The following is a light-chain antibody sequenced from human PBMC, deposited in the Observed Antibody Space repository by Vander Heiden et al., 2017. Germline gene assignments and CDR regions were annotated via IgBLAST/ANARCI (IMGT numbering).Light chain of an antibody. J-gene: IGKJ1*01. CDR3: LQLYSYPLT. CDR2: EVS. V-gene: IGKV1-9*01. Sequence: GDRVTITCRVSQDISSYFAWYQQKPGKAPKLLIYEVSTLQSGVPSRFSGSGSGTEFTLTISSLQPEDFATYYCLQLYSYPLTFGQGTKVEIK. CDR1: QDISSY.